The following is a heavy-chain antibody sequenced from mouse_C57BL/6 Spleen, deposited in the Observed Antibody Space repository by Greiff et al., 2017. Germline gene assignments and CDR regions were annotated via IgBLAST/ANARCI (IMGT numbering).Heavy chain of an antibody. J-gene: IGHJ4*01. CDR1: GYTFTSYW. D-gene: IGHD1-1*01. CDR2: IDPSDSYT. Sequence: VQLQQPGAELVKPGASVKLSCKASGYTFTSYWMQWVKQRPGQGLEWIGEIDPSDSYTNYNQKFKGKATLTVDTSSSTAYMQRSSLTSEDSAVYYCARYPVVAPYAMDYWGQGTSVTVSS. V-gene: IGHV1-50*01. CDR3: ARYPVVAPYAMDY.